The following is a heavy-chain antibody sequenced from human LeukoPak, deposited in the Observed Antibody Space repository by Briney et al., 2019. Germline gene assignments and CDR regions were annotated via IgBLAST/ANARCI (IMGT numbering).Heavy chain of an antibody. Sequence: PGGSLRPSCEAAGFIFSSYVMGWVRQPPGRGLEWVAVISYDGSNKYYADSVKGRFTISRDNSKNTLYLQMNSLRAEDTAVYYCAKDIKVGALDYWGQGTLVTVSA. D-gene: IGHD1-26*01. CDR2: ISYDGSNK. CDR3: AKDIKVGALDY. CDR1: GFIFSSYV. V-gene: IGHV3-30*18. J-gene: IGHJ4*02.